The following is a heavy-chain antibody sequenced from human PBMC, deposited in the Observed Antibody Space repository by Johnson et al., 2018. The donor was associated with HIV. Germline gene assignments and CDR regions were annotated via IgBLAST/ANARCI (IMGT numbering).Heavy chain of an antibody. D-gene: IGHD1-26*01. Sequence: QVQLVESGGGVVQPGRSLRLSCAASGFTFSNYAMHWVRQAPGKGREWVAVISNDGNSKYYTESLKGRITISRDNSMNTLYLQRNSRRAEETAVYYWARDFVSWGATTGGPFDIWGQGTMVTVSS. V-gene: IGHV3-30-3*01. CDR2: ISNDGNSK. J-gene: IGHJ3*02. CDR1: GFTFSNYA. CDR3: ARDFVSWGATTGGPFDI.